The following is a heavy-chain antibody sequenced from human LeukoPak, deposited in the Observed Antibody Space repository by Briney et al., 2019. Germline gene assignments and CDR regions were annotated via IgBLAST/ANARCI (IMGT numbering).Heavy chain of an antibody. J-gene: IGHJ5*02. CDR3: ARSSYSYGYDWFDP. V-gene: IGHV4-59*08. CDR2: ISDIGSI. D-gene: IGHD5-18*01. CDR1: GGSISSYY. Sequence: SETLSLTCTVSGGSISSYYWSWIRQPPGKGLEWIAYISDIGSINYNPSLKSRVTISVDTSKNQFSLKLSSVTAADTAVYYCARSSYSYGYDWFDPWGQGTLVTVSS.